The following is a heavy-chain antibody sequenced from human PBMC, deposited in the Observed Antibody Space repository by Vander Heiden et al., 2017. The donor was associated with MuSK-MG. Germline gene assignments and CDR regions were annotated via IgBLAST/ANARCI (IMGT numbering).Heavy chain of an antibody. CDR3: TRGDTMVRGVIIFYYYYGMDV. J-gene: IGHJ6*02. D-gene: IGHD3-10*01. Sequence: EVQLVESGGGLVKPGRSLRLSCTASGFTFGDYAMSWFRQAPGKGLEWVGFIRSKAYGGTTEYAASVKGRFTISRDDSKSIAYLQMNSLKTEDTAVYYCTRGDTMVRGVIIFYYYYGMDVWGQGTTVTVSS. CDR2: IRSKAYGGTT. CDR1: GFTFGDYA. V-gene: IGHV3-49*05.